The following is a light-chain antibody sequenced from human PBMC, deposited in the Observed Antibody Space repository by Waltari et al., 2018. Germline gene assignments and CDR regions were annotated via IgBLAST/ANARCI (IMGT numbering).Light chain of an antibody. Sequence: QSALTQPASVSGSPGQSITISCTGTSNDVGGYNYVPWYQQHPGKAPKLMIYDVSNRPSGVSNRFSGSKSGNTASLTISGLHAEDEGNYYCSSYTSSTLVVFGGGTNLTVL. CDR3: SSYTSSTLVV. V-gene: IGLV2-14*03. CDR1: SNDVGGYNY. J-gene: IGLJ2*01. CDR2: DVS.